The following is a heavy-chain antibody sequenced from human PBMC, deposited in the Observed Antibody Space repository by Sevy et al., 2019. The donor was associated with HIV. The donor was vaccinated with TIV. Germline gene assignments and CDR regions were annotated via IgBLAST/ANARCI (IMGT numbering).Heavy chain of an antibody. CDR1: GYTFTGYY. D-gene: IGHD3-22*01. CDR2: INPNSGGA. J-gene: IGHJ4*02. Sequence: ASVKVSCRASGYTFTGYYMHWVRQAPGQGLEWMGWINPNSGGANYAQKFQGRVTMTRDTSITTAYMERSRLRSDDTAIYYCAKNYYDSGGYFSDTAAIPDYWGQGTLVTVSS. CDR3: AKNYYDSGGYFSDTAAIPDY. V-gene: IGHV1-2*02.